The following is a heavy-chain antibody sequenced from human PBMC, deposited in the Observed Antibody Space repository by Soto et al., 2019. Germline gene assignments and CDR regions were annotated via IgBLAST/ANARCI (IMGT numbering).Heavy chain of an antibody. CDR1: GFSLGTSGVG. D-gene: IGHD1-26*01. CDR3: ACRPRYSGFDY. V-gene: IGHV2-5*02. J-gene: IGHJ4*02. Sequence: QITLKESGPALVKTPLTLTQTVTLPGFSLGTSGVGVGGIRQPPGKALEWLAIIYWDDDKRYSPSLKSRVTITKHTSKDQEDLTMPTMDHVDTAAYCCACRPRYSGFDYWGQGIPVTV. CDR2: IYWDDDK.